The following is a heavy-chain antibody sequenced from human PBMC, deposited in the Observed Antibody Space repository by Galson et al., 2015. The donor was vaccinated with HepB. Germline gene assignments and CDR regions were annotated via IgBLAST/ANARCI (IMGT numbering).Heavy chain of an antibody. D-gene: IGHD3-16*02. CDR3: ARAAGEVFRLGELSSFDY. Sequence: SVKVSCKASGGTFSSYAISWVRQAPGQGLEWMGGIIPIFGTANYAQKFQGRVTITADESTSTAYMELSSLRSEDTAVYYCARAAGEVFRLGELSSFDYWGQGTLVTVSS. CDR1: GGTFSSYA. CDR2: IIPIFGTA. V-gene: IGHV1-69*13. J-gene: IGHJ4*02.